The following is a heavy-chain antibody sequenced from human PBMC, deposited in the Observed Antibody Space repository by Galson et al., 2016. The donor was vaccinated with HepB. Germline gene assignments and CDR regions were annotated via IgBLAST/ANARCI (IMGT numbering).Heavy chain of an antibody. CDR1: GFTLTASA. CDR3: ARESGASWYLIDY. Sequence: SLRLSCAVSGFTLTASAMNWVRQAPGKGLEWIAYIGATNGAIFYADSVKGRFTISKVNAKDSLFLQMNNLGDDDTAVYYCARESGASWYLIDYWGQGTLVTVSS. V-gene: IGHV3-48*02. D-gene: IGHD6-13*01. J-gene: IGHJ4*02. CDR2: IGATNGAI.